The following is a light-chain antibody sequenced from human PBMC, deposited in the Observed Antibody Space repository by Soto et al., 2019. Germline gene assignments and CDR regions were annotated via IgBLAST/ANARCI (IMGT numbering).Light chain of an antibody. V-gene: IGLV2-14*01. CDR3: SSYTSSSTLV. CDR1: SSDIGAYKY. CDR2: EVR. Sequence: QSVLTQPASVSGSPGQSITISCTGTSSDIGAYKYVSWYQVHPGKAPKVIIYEVRSRPSEVSDRFSGSKSGNTASLTISGLQAEDEANYYCSSYTSSSTLVFGGGTKVTVL. J-gene: IGLJ3*02.